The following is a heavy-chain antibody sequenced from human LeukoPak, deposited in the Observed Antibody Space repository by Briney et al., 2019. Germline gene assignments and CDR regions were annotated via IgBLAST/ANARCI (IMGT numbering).Heavy chain of an antibody. CDR3: ARGYCSSTSCYEGGYFDY. V-gene: IGHV1-69*05. Sequence: GASVKVSCKASGGTFSSYAISWVRQAPGQGLEWMGRIIPIFGTANYAQKFQGRVTITTDESTSPAYMELSSLRSEDTAVYYCARGYCSSTSCYEGGYFDYWGQGTLVTVSS. J-gene: IGHJ4*02. D-gene: IGHD2-2*01. CDR1: GGTFSSYA. CDR2: IIPIFGTA.